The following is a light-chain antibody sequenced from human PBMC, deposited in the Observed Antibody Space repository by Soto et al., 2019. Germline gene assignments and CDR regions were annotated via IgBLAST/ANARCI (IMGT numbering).Light chain of an antibody. V-gene: IGKV3D-15*01. J-gene: IGKJ3*01. CDR2: AAS. Sequence: EIVLTQSPATLSVSPGDSVTLSCRASQSVRNNFAWYQQRPGQAPRLLMYAASTRAPGIPARFSGSGSGTEFTLTISSLQSEDFAVYYCQQYNDWPPLTFGPGTKVDIK. CDR3: QQYNDWPPLT. CDR1: QSVRNN.